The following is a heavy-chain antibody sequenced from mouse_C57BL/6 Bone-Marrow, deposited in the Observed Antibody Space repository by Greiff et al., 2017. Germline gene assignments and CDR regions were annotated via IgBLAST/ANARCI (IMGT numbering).Heavy chain of an antibody. V-gene: IGHV7-3*01. CDR2: IRNKANGYTT. CDR3: ARYMGYSNPFAY. J-gene: IGHJ3*01. D-gene: IGHD2-5*01. CDR1: GFTFTDYY. Sequence: EVKVEESGGGLVQPGGSLSLSCAASGFTFTDYYMSWVRQPPGKALEWLGFIRNKANGYTTEYSASVKGRFTISRDNSQSILYLQMNALRAEDSATYYCARYMGYSNPFAYWGQGTLVTVSA.